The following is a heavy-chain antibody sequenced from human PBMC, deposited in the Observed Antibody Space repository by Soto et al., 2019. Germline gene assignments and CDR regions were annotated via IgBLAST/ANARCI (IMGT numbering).Heavy chain of an antibody. CDR2: IYSGGST. Sequence: GGSLGLSCAASGFTVSSNYMSWVRQAPGKGLEWVSLIYSGGSTYYADSVKGRFTISRDNSKNTLDLQMNSLRAEDTAVYYCASSIGYYYGMDVWGQGTTVTVSS. CDR3: ASSIGYYYGMDV. V-gene: IGHV3-53*01. CDR1: GFTVSSNY. J-gene: IGHJ6*02.